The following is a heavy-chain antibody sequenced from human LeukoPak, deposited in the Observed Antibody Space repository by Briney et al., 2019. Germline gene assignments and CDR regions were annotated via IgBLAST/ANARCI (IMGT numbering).Heavy chain of an antibody. Sequence: SGPALVKPTQTLTLTCTFSGFSLSTSGVCVSWIRQPPGKALEWLARIDWDDDYYYSTSLKTRLTISKDTSKNLVVLTMTNMDPVDTATYYCARTRDLAEDYWGQGTLVTVSS. D-gene: IGHD6-19*01. CDR3: ARTRDLAEDY. CDR2: IDWDDDY. CDR1: GFSLSTSGVC. J-gene: IGHJ4*02. V-gene: IGHV2-70*11.